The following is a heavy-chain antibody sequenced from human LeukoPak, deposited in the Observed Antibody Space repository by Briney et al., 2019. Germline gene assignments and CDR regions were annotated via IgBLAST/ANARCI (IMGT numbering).Heavy chain of an antibody. V-gene: IGHV3-23*01. D-gene: IGHD6-19*01. Sequence: GGSLRLSCAASGFTFSSYAMSWVRQAPGKVLEWVSAISGSGGSPYYADSVKGRFTISRDNSKNTLYLQMNSLRAEDTAVYYCAKAKRQWLVQVDYWGQGTLVTVSS. CDR1: GFTFSSYA. CDR3: AKAKRQWLVQVDY. J-gene: IGHJ4*02. CDR2: ISGSGGSP.